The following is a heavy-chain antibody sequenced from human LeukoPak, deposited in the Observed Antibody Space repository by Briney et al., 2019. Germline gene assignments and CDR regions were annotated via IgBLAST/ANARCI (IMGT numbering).Heavy chain of an antibody. CDR2: IYPADSDT. D-gene: IGHD6-13*01. V-gene: IGHV5-51*01. Sequence: GESLKISCKGSGYRFTTYWIGWVRQMPGKGLEWMGIIYPADSDTRYSPSFQGQVTISADKSISTAYLQWSSLKASDTAMYYCARQRGSSWSHSGYYYYMDVWGKGTTVTVSS. J-gene: IGHJ6*03. CDR1: GYRFTTYW. CDR3: ARQRGSSWSHSGYYYYMDV.